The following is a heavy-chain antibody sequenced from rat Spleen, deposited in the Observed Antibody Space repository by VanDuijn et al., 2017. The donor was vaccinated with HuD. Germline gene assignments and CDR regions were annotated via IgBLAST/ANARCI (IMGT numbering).Heavy chain of an antibody. CDR1: GFTYSNYV. J-gene: IGHJ3*01. CDR3: TTGATTTHWFAY. CDR2: ISTGGGDT. V-gene: IGHV5-27*01. D-gene: IGHD1-10*01. Sequence: EVQLVESGGGLVQPGRSLKLSCAASGFTYSNYVMAWVSQAPTKGLEWVASISTGGGDTYYRDSVKGRFTISRDNAKSTLYLQMDSLRSEDTATYYCTTGATTTHWFAYWGQGTLVTVSS.